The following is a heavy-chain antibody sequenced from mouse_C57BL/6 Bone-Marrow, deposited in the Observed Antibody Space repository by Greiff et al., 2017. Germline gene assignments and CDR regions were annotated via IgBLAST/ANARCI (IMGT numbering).Heavy chain of an antibody. CDR3: TTPYYSNYPYYAMDY. V-gene: IGHV14-4*01. J-gene: IGHJ4*01. CDR2: IDPENGDT. D-gene: IGHD2-5*01. CDR1: GFNIKDDY. Sequence: EVKLQESGAELVRPGASVKLSCTASGFNIKDDYMHWVKQRPEQGLEWIGWIDPENGDTEYASKFQGKATITADTSSNTAYLQLSSLTSEDTAVYYCTTPYYSNYPYYAMDYWGQGTSVTVSS.